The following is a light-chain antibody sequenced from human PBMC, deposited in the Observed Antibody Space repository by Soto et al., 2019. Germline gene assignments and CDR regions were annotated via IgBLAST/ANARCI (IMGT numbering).Light chain of an antibody. CDR2: DVS. Sequence: QSALTQPRSVSGSPGQSVTISCTGTSSDVGGYNYVSWYQQHPGKAPKVMIYDVSERPSGVPDRFSGSKSGNTASLTISGLQAXXEAXYYCCSYAGSPRYVLGAGTKVTVL. V-gene: IGLV2-11*01. J-gene: IGLJ1*01. CDR3: CSYAGSPRYV. CDR1: SSDVGGYNY.